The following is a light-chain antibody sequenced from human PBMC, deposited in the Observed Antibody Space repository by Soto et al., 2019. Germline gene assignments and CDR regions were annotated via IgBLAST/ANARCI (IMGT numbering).Light chain of an antibody. CDR1: QSVSSY. J-gene: IGKJ1*01. Sequence: EIVLTQSPGTLSLTPGERATLSCRASQSVSSYLAWYQQKPGQPPRLLIYDASNRATGIPARFSGSGSGTDFTLKISRVEAEDVGVYYCMQALQSPRTFGQRTNVDIK. V-gene: IGKV3-11*01. CDR3: MQALQSPRT. CDR2: DAS.